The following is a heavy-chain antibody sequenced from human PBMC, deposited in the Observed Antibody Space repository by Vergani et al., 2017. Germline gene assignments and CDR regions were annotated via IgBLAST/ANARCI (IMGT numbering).Heavy chain of an antibody. V-gene: IGHV7-4-1*02. J-gene: IGHJ5*02. CDR3: VRTRSGSCTGGSFYSGCFDP. CDR1: GYTFTNYA. Sequence: QVQLVQSGSEVKKPGASVKVSCRASGYTFTNYALNWVRQAPGQGLEWMGWINSNSGNPTYAQGFKGRFVFSLDSSVSTSYLQINSLQPEDTSVYYCVRTRSGSCTGGSFYSGCFDPWGQGTLVTVSS. CDR2: INSNSGNP. D-gene: IGHD2-15*01.